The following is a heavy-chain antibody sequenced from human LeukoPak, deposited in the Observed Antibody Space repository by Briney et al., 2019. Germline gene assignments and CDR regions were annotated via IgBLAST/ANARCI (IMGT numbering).Heavy chain of an antibody. J-gene: IGHJ5*01. V-gene: IGHV4-4*07. CDR2: SYGSGST. CDR3: ASGASYDRGFGS. CDR1: GGAISNYY. Sequence: SETLSLTCAVSGGAISNYYWSWIRQPAGKGLEWIGRSYGSGSTKYNPSFKSRVTMSLDTSKNQFSLKLSSVTAADTAVYYCASGASYDRGFGSWGQGTLVTVPS. D-gene: IGHD3-22*01.